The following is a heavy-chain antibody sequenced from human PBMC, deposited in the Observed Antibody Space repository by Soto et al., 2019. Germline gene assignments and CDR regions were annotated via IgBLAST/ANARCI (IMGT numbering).Heavy chain of an antibody. Sequence: QVQLVQSGAEVKKPGSSVKVSCTTSGGTFSSYAISWVRQAPGQGLGWMGGIITIFGTANYAQKLQGRVTITADQSTSTAYMELSSLRSEDTAVYYCARGVGMATIAGYWYFDLWGRGTLVTVSS. J-gene: IGHJ2*01. CDR2: IITIFGTA. V-gene: IGHV1-69*13. D-gene: IGHD5-12*01. CDR3: ARGVGMATIAGYWYFDL. CDR1: GGTFSSYA.